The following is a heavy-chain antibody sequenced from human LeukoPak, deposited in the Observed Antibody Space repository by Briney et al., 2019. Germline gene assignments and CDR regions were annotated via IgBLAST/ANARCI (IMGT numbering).Heavy chain of an antibody. CDR2: IYTSGST. CDR1: GGSISSGSYY. Sequence: PSETLSLTCTVSGGSISSGSYYWSWIRQPAGKGLEWIGRIYTSGSTNYNPSLKSRVTISVDTSKNQFSLKLSSVTAADTAVYYCARGSRRGLWYFDYWGQGTLVTVSS. J-gene: IGHJ4*02. V-gene: IGHV4-61*02. CDR3: ARGSRRGLWYFDY.